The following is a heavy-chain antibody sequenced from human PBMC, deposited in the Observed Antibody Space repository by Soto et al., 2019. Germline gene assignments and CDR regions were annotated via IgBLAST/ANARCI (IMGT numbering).Heavy chain of an antibody. CDR1: AYSFTNYG. Sequence: QDQLVQSGVEVKKPGASVKVSCRASAYSFTNYGITWVRQAPGQGFEWMGWISAYNGNTNYAQKFQGRVTMTTDASTSTAYLELRSLRSDDTAVYYCARDRGVAPPEAGNTHYYYYMDVWGKGTTVTVSS. J-gene: IGHJ6*03. D-gene: IGHD6-19*01. V-gene: IGHV1-18*01. CDR2: ISAYNGNT. CDR3: ARDRGVAPPEAGNTHYYYYMDV.